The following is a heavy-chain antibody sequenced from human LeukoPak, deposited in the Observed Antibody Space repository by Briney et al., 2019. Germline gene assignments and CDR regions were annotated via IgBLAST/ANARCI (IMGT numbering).Heavy chain of an antibody. J-gene: IGHJ6*02. V-gene: IGHV3-23*01. CDR3: ASLTSDLVVATARAGMDV. Sequence: GGSLRLSCAASGFTFSSYAMHWVRQAPGKGLEWVSGICGSGGCTYYADSVKGRFTISRDNSKNTVHLQMNSLTAGDTAVYYCASLTSDLVVATARAGMDVWGQGATVIVSS. D-gene: IGHD1-26*01. CDR1: GFTFSSYA. CDR2: ICGSGGCT.